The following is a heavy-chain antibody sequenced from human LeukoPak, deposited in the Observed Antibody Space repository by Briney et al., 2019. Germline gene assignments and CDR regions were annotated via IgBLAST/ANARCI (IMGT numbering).Heavy chain of an antibody. CDR1: GFTSGDYA. CDR3: AREARYCSSSSCDYFDY. J-gene: IGHJ4*02. D-gene: IGHD2-2*01. CDR2: ISSSGYYI. V-gene: IGHV3-21*01. Sequence: GGSLRLSCTASGFTSGDYAMSWFRQAPGKGLEWVSSISSSGYYIYQADSVKGRFTISRDNAKNSLYLQMNSLRAEDTAVYYCAREARYCSSSSCDYFDYWGQGTLVTVSS.